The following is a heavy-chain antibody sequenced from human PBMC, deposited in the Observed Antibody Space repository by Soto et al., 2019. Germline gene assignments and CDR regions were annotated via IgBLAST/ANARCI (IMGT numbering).Heavy chain of an antibody. CDR2: IYYSGST. V-gene: IGHV4-39*01. CDR3: ARWAARYSGYRYRDAFDI. CDR1: GGSISSSSYY. D-gene: IGHD5-12*01. Sequence: PSETLSLTCTVSGGSISSSSYYWGWIRQPPGKGLEWIGSIYYSGSTYYNPSLKSRVTISVDTSKNQFSLKLSSVTAADTAVYYFARWAARYSGYRYRDAFDIWGQGTMVTVSS. J-gene: IGHJ3*02.